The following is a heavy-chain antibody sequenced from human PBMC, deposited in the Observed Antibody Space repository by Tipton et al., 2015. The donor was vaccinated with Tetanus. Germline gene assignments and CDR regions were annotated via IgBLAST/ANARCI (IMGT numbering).Heavy chain of an antibody. J-gene: IGHJ2*01. V-gene: IGHV3-7*03. Sequence: SLRLSCTASGFTFSSYWTSWVRQTPGKGLEWVANIKEDGSEKYYVDSVRGRFTISRDNAENLLFLQMNSLRAEDTAVYYCARTGRYFPSGAYIDVWGRGTLVTVSS. D-gene: IGHD3-10*01. CDR1: GFTFSSYW. CDR2: IKEDGSEK. CDR3: ARTGRYFPSGAYIDV.